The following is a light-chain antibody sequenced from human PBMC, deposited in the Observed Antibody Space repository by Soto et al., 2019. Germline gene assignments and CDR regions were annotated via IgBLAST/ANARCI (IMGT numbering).Light chain of an antibody. CDR1: QSISSH. Sequence: DIQMTQSPSSLSASVGDRVTITCRASQSISSHLNWYQQKPGKAPNLLIYAASSLQSGVPSRFSGSGSGTDFTLTISSLQPEDFATYYCQQSYYTPPTFGPGTKVDI. V-gene: IGKV1-39*01. J-gene: IGKJ3*01. CDR2: AAS. CDR3: QQSYYTPPT.